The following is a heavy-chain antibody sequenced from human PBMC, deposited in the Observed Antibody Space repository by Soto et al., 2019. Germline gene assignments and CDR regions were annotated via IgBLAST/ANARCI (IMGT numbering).Heavy chain of an antibody. V-gene: IGHV3-23*01. Sequence: PGGSLRLSCAAAGIPVNTYAMTWVRQAPGKGLEWVSSITPIGGRTYYADYVKGRLTISRDSSKNTVYLQMNTLRAKDTAVYYCAKDLQPEGPNFFFSPVSTPDGMDVWGRGTKVTVSS. CDR3: AKDLQPEGPNFFFSPVSTPDGMDV. J-gene: IGHJ6*02. CDR1: GIPVNTYA. CDR2: ITPIGGRT. D-gene: IGHD4-4*01.